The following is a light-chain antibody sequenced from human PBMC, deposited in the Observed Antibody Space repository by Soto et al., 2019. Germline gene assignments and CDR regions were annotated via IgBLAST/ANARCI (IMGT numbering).Light chain of an antibody. Sequence: QSVLTQPASVSGSPGQSITISCTGTGSDVGGYNYVSWYQQHPGKAPKLMIYDVSNRPSGVSNRFSGSKSGNTASLTISGLQAEDEAAYYCSSYTSSSLYVFGTGTKLTVL. J-gene: IGLJ1*01. CDR2: DVS. CDR3: SSYTSSSLYV. V-gene: IGLV2-14*03. CDR1: GSDVGGYNY.